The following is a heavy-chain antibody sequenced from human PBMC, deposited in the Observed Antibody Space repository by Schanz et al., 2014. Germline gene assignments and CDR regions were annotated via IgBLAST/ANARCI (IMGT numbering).Heavy chain of an antibody. J-gene: IGHJ4*02. CDR1: GFTFSKYW. D-gene: IGHD2-2*01. V-gene: IGHV3-23*04. CDR2: LSGSGGST. Sequence: EVQLVESGGGLVQPGGSLRLSCGGSGFTFSKYWMSWVRQAPGKGLEWVSALSGSGGSTYYADSVKGRFTISRDNSKNTLYLQMNSLRAEDTAVYYCAKDLLYGAPMPLNHLDYWGQGTLVTVSS. CDR3: AKDLLYGAPMPLNHLDY.